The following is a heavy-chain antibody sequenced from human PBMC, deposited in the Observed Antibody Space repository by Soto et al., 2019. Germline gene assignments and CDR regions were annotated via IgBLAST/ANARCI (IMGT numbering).Heavy chain of an antibody. CDR2: ISYSGST. Sequence: SETLSLTCTVSGGSISSYYWSWIRQPPGKGLEWIGYISYSGSTNYNPSLKSRVSISVDTSKNQFSLKLSSVTAADTAVYYCAREGLIPGTTYYYYGMDVWGQGTTVT. CDR1: GGSISSYY. J-gene: IGHJ6*02. D-gene: IGHD1-7*01. V-gene: IGHV4-59*01. CDR3: AREGLIPGTTYYYYGMDV.